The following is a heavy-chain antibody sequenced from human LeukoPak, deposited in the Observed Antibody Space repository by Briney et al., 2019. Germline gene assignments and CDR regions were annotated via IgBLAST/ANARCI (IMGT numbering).Heavy chain of an antibody. Sequence: SETLSLTCAVSGGPFSGHFWSWIRQSSGKGLEWIGEVHNSGTTNYNPSLNSRVTISEDTSKNQFYLNLSSVTAADTAVYYCARRYYYNLGSFPFDFWGQGTLVTVSS. J-gene: IGHJ4*02. D-gene: IGHD3-10*01. CDR3: ARRYYYNLGSFPFDF. CDR1: GGPFSGHF. V-gene: IGHV4-34*01. CDR2: VHNSGTT.